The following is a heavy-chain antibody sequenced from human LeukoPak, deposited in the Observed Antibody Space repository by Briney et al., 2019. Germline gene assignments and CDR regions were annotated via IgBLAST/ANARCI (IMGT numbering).Heavy chain of an antibody. CDR2: ISGSGGST. CDR3: SSTMVRGVIIPLGY. J-gene: IGHJ4*02. D-gene: IGHD3-10*01. CDR1: GFTFSSYA. Sequence: PGGSLRLSRAASGFTFSSYAMSWVRQAPGKGLEWVSAISGSGGSTYYADSVKGRFTISRDNSKNTLYLQMNSLRAEDTAVYYCSSTMVRGVIIPLGYWGQGTLVTVSS. V-gene: IGHV3-23*01.